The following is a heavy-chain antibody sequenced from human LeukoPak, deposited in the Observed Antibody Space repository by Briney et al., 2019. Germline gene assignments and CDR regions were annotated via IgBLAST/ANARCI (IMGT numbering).Heavy chain of an antibody. CDR3: ARADCSSTSCPNDY. V-gene: IGHV4-31*03. CDR2: IYYSGST. Sequence: SETLSLTCTVSGGSISSGGYYWGWIRQHPGKGLEWIGYIYYSGSTYYNPSLKSRVTISVGTSKNQFSLKLSSVTAADTAVYYCARADCSSTSCPNDYWGQGTLVTVSS. CDR1: GGSISSGGYY. D-gene: IGHD2-2*01. J-gene: IGHJ4*02.